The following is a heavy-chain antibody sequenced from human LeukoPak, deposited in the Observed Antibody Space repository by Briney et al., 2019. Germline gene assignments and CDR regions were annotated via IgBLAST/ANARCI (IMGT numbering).Heavy chain of an antibody. Sequence: GGSLRPSCAASGFTFSSYWMSWVRQAPGKGLEWVANIKQDGSEKYYVDSVKGRFTISRDNAKNSLYLQMNSLRAEDTAVYYCARGTGYSSSWYNYWGQGTLVTVSS. CDR3: ARGTGYSSSWYNY. J-gene: IGHJ4*02. V-gene: IGHV3-7*01. CDR1: GFTFSSYW. CDR2: IKQDGSEK. D-gene: IGHD6-13*01.